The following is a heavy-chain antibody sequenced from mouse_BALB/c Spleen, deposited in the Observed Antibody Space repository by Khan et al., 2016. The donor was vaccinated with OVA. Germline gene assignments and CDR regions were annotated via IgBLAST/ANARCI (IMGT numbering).Heavy chain of an antibody. J-gene: IGHJ2*01. CDR2: IYPGTDNT. CDR1: GYIFTSYW. CDR3: AREEDLYYFAY. Sequence: QVQLQQSGAELVRPGASVKLSCKTSGYIFTSYWIHWVKQRSGQGLEWIARIYPGTDNTYYNEKLKDKATLTADKSSSTAYMQLSSLTSEDSAVCVGAREEDLYYFAYWGQGTTLTVSA. V-gene: IGHV1S132*01.